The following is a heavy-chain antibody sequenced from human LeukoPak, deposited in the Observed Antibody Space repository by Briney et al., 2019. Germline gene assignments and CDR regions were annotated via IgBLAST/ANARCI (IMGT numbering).Heavy chain of an antibody. CDR1: GDPLNTYY. CDR2: IHHSGAT. D-gene: IGHD1-26*01. V-gene: IGHV4-4*07. CDR3: ARDKGVERLGGVYFDS. Sequence: PSETLSLTCTVSGDPLNTYYWDWIRQPAGKGLEWIGRIHHSGATNYNPSLKSRVTMSVDTSKNQFSLILRSVTAADTAVYYCARDKGVERLGGVYFDSWGQGTLVIVSS. J-gene: IGHJ4*02.